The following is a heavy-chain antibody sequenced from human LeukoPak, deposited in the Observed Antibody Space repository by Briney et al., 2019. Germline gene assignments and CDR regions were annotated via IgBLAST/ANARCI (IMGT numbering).Heavy chain of an antibody. D-gene: IGHD3-3*01. CDR1: GGSISSHY. V-gene: IGHV4-59*11. CDR3: ARGTQKPNYGFWSGDYNGFDP. Sequence: PSETLSLTCTVSGGSISSHYWSWIRQPPGKGLEWIGYIYYSGSTNYNPSLKSRVTISVDTSKNQFSLKLSSVTAADTAVYYCARGTQKPNYGFWSGDYNGFDPWGQGTLVTVSS. J-gene: IGHJ5*02. CDR2: IYYSGST.